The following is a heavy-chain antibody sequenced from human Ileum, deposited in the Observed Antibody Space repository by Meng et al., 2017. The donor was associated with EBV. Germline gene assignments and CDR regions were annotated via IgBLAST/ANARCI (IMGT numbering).Heavy chain of an antibody. V-gene: IGHV4-4*02. Sequence: QVQVRESGPGLVKPSGPLSLTCAVSCAAITESNSWSWVRQPPGKGLEWVGEIYHSGGTNYNPSLKSRVTISVDKSKNQISLKLNSVTAADTAVYDCARWAFIYSYGFDHWGQGTLVTVSS. D-gene: IGHD5-18*01. CDR3: ARWAFIYSYGFDH. J-gene: IGHJ4*02. CDR2: IYHSGGT. CDR1: CAAITESNS.